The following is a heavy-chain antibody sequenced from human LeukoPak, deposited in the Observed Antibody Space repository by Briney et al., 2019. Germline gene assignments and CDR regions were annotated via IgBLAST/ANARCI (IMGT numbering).Heavy chain of an antibody. CDR2: ISSSSSYI. J-gene: IGHJ6*02. CDR1: GFTFSSYS. V-gene: IGHV3-21*01. D-gene: IGHD7-27*01. Sequence: GGSLRLSCAASGFTFSSYSMNWVRQAPGKGLEWVSSISSSSSYIYYADSVKGRFTISRDSAKNSLYLQMNSLRAEDTAVYYCASPGPHDGYYYYGMDVWGQGTTVTVSS. CDR3: ASPGPHDGYYYYGMDV.